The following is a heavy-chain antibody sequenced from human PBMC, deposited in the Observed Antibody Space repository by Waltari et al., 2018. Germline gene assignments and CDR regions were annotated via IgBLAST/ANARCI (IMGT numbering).Heavy chain of an antibody. CDR2: ISSSSSYI. D-gene: IGHD3-22*01. CDR3: AREPYYYDSSGYYLRYFDY. Sequence: EVQLVESGGGLVKPGGSLRLSCAASGFTFSSYSMNWVRQAPGKGLEWVSSISSSSSYISYADSVKGRFTISRDNAKNSLYLQMNSLRAEDTAVYYCAREPYYYDSSGYYLRYFDYWGQGTLVTVSS. J-gene: IGHJ4*02. V-gene: IGHV3-21*01. CDR1: GFTFSSYS.